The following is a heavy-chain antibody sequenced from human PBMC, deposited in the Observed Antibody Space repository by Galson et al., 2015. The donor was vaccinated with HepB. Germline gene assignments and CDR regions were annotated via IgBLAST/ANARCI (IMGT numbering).Heavy chain of an antibody. Sequence: SVKVSCKASGYTFTSYGISWVRQAPGQGLEWMGWISAYNGNTNYAQKLQGRVTMTTDTSTSTAYMELRSLRSDDTAVYYCASVALREIAVAGKIAAAWGQGTLVTVSS. J-gene: IGHJ5*02. D-gene: IGHD6-19*01. V-gene: IGHV1-18*01. CDR1: GYTFTSYG. CDR2: ISAYNGNT. CDR3: ASVALREIAVAGKIAAA.